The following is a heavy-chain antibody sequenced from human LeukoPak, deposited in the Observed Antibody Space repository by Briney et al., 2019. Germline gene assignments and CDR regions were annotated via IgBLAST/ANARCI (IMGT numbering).Heavy chain of an antibody. J-gene: IGHJ4*02. Sequence: GGSLRLSCAASGFTFSTYGMHWVRHAPGKGLELVAFIRHDEGNKYYADSVKGRFTISRDNSKNTLYLQLNNLRAEDTAVYYCAKVAPSGKTVADYWGQGTLVTVSS. V-gene: IGHV3-30*02. D-gene: IGHD6-19*01. CDR3: AKVAPSGKTVADY. CDR1: GFTFSTYG. CDR2: IRHDEGNK.